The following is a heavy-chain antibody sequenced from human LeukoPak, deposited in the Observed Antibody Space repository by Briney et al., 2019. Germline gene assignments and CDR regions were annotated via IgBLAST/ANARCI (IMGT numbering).Heavy chain of an antibody. Sequence: SVKVSCKASGGTLSSYTISWVRQAPGQGLELMGRIIPILGIANYAQKFQGRVTITADKSTSTAYMELSSLRSEDTAVYYCARSPRIGYDSSGYTNIWGQGTMVTVSS. CDR2: IIPILGIA. D-gene: IGHD3-22*01. CDR1: GGTLSSYT. V-gene: IGHV1-69*02. CDR3: ARSPRIGYDSSGYTNI. J-gene: IGHJ3*02.